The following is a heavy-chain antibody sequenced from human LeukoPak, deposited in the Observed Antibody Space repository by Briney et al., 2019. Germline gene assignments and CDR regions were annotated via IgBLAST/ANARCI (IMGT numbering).Heavy chain of an antibody. V-gene: IGHV3-30*18. J-gene: IGHJ6*02. D-gene: IGHD2-15*01. Sequence: SGGSLRLSCAASGFTFSIYGMHWVRQAPGKGLEWVAVISHDGRNKFYGDSVKGRFNISRDNSKDTLDLQMNSLRVEDTAVYYCAKGSDLVRCSGGSCSSYYYYGLDDLGQGTTVTVSS. CDR2: ISHDGRNK. CDR1: GFTFSIYG. CDR3: AKGSDLVRCSGGSCSSYYYYGLDD.